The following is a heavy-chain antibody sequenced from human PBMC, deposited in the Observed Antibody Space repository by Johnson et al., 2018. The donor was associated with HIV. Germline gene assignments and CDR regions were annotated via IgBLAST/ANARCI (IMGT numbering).Heavy chain of an antibody. J-gene: IGHJ3*02. V-gene: IGHV3-33*05. CDR2: ISYAGSDK. D-gene: IGHD1-1*01. CDR3: ARKKATVFSTTSTNYAFDI. Sequence: VAVISYAGSDKYYSDSVKGRFTISRDNSKNTLYLQMNSLRAEDTAVYYCARKKATVFSTTSTNYAFDIWGQGTMVTVSS.